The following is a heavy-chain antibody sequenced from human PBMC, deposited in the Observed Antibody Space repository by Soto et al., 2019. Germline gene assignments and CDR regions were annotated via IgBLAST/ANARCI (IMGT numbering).Heavy chain of an antibody. CDR3: ARGTSWQLPFDY. CDR2: ISYSGST. Sequence: SETLSLTCTVSSNSISSYYWSWIRQPPGKRLEWIGYISYSGSTDYNPSLKSRVTISGDTSKNQFSLKVSSVTAADTAVYYCARGTSWQLPFDYWGQGTLVTVSS. CDR1: SNSISSYY. J-gene: IGHJ4*02. V-gene: IGHV4-59*01. D-gene: IGHD6-13*01.